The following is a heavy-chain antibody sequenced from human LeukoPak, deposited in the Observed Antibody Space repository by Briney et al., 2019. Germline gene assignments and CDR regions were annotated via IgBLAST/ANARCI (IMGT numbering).Heavy chain of an antibody. CDR3: ARARAYLEWLPQSLFDY. D-gene: IGHD3-3*01. CDR1: GGSISSYY. J-gene: IGHJ4*02. Sequence: SETLSLTCSVPGGSISSYYWSWIRRPPGKGLGGIGYIYYSGSTNYNPSLKSRVTISVDTSKNQFSLKLSSVTAADTAVYYCARARAYLEWLPQSLFDYWGQGTLVTVSS. CDR2: IYYSGST. V-gene: IGHV4-59*01.